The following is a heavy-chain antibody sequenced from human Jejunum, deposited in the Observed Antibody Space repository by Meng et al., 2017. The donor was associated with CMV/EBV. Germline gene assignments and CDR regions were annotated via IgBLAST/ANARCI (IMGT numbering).Heavy chain of an antibody. D-gene: IGHD2-2*01. J-gene: IGHJ5*02. Sequence: SNYMTWVRQAPGKGLEWVSIIYSGDTTYYADFVKGRFAISRDNSKNTLSLQMNSLRAEDTAVYYCARLRVSCSSTSCYPNWFDPWGQGTLVTVSS. V-gene: IGHV3-53*01. CDR2: IYSGDTT. CDR3: ARLRVSCSSTSCYPNWFDP. CDR1: SNY.